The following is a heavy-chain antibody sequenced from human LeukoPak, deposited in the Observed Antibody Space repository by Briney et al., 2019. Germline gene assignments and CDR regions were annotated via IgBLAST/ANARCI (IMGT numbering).Heavy chain of an antibody. J-gene: IGHJ4*02. V-gene: IGHV4-34*01. CDR2: INHSGST. CDR1: GGSFSGYY. D-gene: IGHD3-3*01. CDR3: ARGRLGIFGVVIIQYFDY. Sequence: SETLSLTCAVYGGSFSGYYWSWIRQPPRKGQEWIGEINHSGSTNYNPSLKSRVTISVDTSKNQFSLKLSSVTAADTAVYYCARGRLGIFGVVIIQYFDYWGQGTLVTVSS.